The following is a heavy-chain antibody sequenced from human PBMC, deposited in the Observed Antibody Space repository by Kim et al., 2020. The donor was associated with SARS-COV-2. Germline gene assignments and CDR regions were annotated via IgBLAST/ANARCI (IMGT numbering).Heavy chain of an antibody. V-gene: IGHV3-30*04. CDR3: ARDRFSGAAAGTIDY. D-gene: IGHD6-13*01. Sequence: GGSLRLSCAASGFTFSSYAMHWVRQAPGKGLEWVAVISYDGSNKYYADSVKGRFTISRDNSKNTLYPQMNSLRAEDTAVYYCARDRFSGAAAGTIDYWGQGTLVTVSS. J-gene: IGHJ4*02. CDR1: GFTFSSYA. CDR2: ISYDGSNK.